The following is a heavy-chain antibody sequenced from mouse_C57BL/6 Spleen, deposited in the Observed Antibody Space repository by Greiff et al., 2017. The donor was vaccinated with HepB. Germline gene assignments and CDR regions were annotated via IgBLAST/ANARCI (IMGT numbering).Heavy chain of an antibody. Sequence: QVQLQQPGAELVRPGSSVKLSCKASGYTFTSYWMHWVKQRPIQGLEWIGNIDPSDSETHYNQKFKDKATLTVDKSSSTAYMQLSSLTSEDSAVYYCARQGTVGYFDVWGTGTTVTVSS. J-gene: IGHJ1*03. CDR2: IDPSDSET. D-gene: IGHD1-1*01. CDR3: ARQGTVGYFDV. V-gene: IGHV1-52*01. CDR1: GYTFTSYW.